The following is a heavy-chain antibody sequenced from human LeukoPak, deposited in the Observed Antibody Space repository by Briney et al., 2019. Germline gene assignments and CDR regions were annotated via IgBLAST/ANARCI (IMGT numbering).Heavy chain of an antibody. CDR3: ARSPGYSSSCPDY. D-gene: IGHD6-13*01. V-gene: IGHV4-4*02. CDR2: IYHSGST. CDR1: GGSISSSNW. Sequence: SETLSLTCTVSGGSISSSNWWSWVRQPPGKGLEWIGEIYHSGSTNYNPSLKSRVTISVDKSKNQFSLKLSSVTAADTAVYYCARSPGYSSSCPDYWGQGTLVTVSS. J-gene: IGHJ4*02.